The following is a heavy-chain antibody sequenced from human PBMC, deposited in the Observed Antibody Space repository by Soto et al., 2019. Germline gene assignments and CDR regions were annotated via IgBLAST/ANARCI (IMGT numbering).Heavy chain of an antibody. V-gene: IGHV1-69*12. J-gene: IGHJ3*02. CDR1: GGTFSSYA. CDR3: AREGGDHGDYGPHAFDI. Sequence: QVQLVQSGAEVKKPGSSVKVSCKASGGTFSSYAISWVRQAPGQGLEWMGGIIPIFGTANYAQKFQGRVTITADESTSTAYMELSSLRSEDTAVYYCAREGGDHGDYGPHAFDIWGQGTMVTVSS. D-gene: IGHD4-17*01. CDR2: IIPIFGTA.